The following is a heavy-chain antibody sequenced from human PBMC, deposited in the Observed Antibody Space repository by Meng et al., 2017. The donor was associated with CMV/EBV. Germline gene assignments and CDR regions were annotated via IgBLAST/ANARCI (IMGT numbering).Heavy chain of an antibody. CDR2: ISYDGSNK. D-gene: IGHD6-6*01. V-gene: IGHV3-30-3*01. J-gene: IGHJ4*02. Sequence: AAGFTCRSYDRNGGRQATGKGREWVAVISYDGSNKYYADSGKGRVTISRDNSKNTLYLQMNSLRAEDTAVYYCASASEYSSSSLHYWGQGTLVTVSS. CDR1: GFTCRSYD. CDR3: ASASEYSSSSLHY.